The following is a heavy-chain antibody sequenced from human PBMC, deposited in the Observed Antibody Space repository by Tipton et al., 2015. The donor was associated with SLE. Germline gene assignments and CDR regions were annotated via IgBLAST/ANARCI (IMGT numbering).Heavy chain of an antibody. Sequence: TLSLTCAVYGGSFSGYYWSWIRQPPGKGLEWIGRIYTSGSTNYNPSLKSRVTMSVDTSKNQFSLKLSSVTAADTAVYYCARISLTERSAFDIWGQGTMVTVSS. V-gene: IGHV4-59*10. CDR1: GGSFSGYY. CDR2: IYTSGST. J-gene: IGHJ3*02. CDR3: ARISLTERSAFDI.